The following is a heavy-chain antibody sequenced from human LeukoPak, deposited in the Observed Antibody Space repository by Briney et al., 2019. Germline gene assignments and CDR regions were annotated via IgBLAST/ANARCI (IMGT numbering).Heavy chain of an antibody. CDR1: GFTFSSYA. J-gene: IGHJ4*02. CDR2: ISGSGGST. Sequence: GGSLRLSCAASGFTFSSYAMSWVRQAPGKGLEWVSAISGSGGSTYYADSVKGRFTISRDNSKNTLYLQMNSLRAEETAVYYCAKDGSGYSYARDDKFDYWGQGTLVTVSS. CDR3: AKDGSGYSYARDDKFDY. D-gene: IGHD5-18*01. V-gene: IGHV3-23*01.